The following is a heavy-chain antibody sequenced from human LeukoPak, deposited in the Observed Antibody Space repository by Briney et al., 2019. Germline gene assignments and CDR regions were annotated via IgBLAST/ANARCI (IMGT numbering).Heavy chain of an antibody. D-gene: IGHD6-13*01. CDR1: GFTFSSYA. V-gene: IGHV3-21*01. CDR2: ISSSSSYI. Sequence: GGSLRLSCAASGFTFSSYAMSWVRQASGKGLEWVSSISSSSSYIYYADSVKGRFTISRDNAKNSLYLQMNSLRAEDTAVYYCARDRQQDYWGQGTLVTVSS. CDR3: ARDRQQDY. J-gene: IGHJ4*02.